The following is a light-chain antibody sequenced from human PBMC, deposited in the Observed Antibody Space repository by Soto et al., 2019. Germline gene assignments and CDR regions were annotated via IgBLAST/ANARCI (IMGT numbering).Light chain of an antibody. CDR3: HQYDSLPPT. J-gene: IGKJ5*01. V-gene: IGKV1-33*01. Sequence: DIQMTQAASSLAASVGGRVTITCQASQDINTYLNWFQQKPGKANKLLIFDATNLETGVQSRFSGSGSRTHYSLTISSLQPEDFATYYCHQYDSLPPTFGQGTRREIK. CDR1: QDINTY. CDR2: DAT.